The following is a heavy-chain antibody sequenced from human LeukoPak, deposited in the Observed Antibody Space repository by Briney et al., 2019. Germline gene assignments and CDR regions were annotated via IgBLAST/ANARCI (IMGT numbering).Heavy chain of an antibody. V-gene: IGHV3-15*07. CDR1: GFTFSSYA. Sequence: KPGGSLRLSCAASGFTFSSYAMNWVRQAPGKGLEWVGRIKTNAEGGTLDYTAPVKGRFTISRDDSKNTLYLQMDSLEVEDTGMYYCTTGIDDEGGYWGQGTLVTVSS. CDR2: IKTNAEGGTL. D-gene: IGHD3-3*02. CDR3: TTGIDDEGGY. J-gene: IGHJ4*02.